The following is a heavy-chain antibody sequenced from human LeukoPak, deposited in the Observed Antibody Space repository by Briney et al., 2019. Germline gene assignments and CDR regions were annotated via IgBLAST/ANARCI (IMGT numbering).Heavy chain of an antibody. Sequence: HAGGSLRLSCAASGFTFSSYAMNWVRQAPGKGLEWVSVISGSGTGTNYADSVKGRFTISRDNSKNTLNLQMHTVRVEDTAVYYCARDQNWEEAYWGQGTLVTVSS. D-gene: IGHD7-27*01. CDR1: GFTFSSYA. CDR2: ISGSGTGT. J-gene: IGHJ4*02. CDR3: ARDQNWEEAY. V-gene: IGHV3-23*01.